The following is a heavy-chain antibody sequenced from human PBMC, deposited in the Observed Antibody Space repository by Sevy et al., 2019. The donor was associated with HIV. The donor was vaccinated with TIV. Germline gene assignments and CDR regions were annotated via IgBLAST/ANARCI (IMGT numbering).Heavy chain of an antibody. CDR2: IYHTGNT. CDR1: GGSISSGGYS. D-gene: IGHD4-17*01. J-gene: IGHJ4*02. Sequence: SEILSLTCAVSGGSISSGGYSWNWIRQPPGKGLEWIGYIYHTGNTYYNPSLKSRVTISVDRSNNQFSLKLNSVTAAVTAVYYCARAAARMSTVTHFDYWGQGTLVTVSS. CDR3: ARAAARMSTVTHFDY. V-gene: IGHV4-30-2*01.